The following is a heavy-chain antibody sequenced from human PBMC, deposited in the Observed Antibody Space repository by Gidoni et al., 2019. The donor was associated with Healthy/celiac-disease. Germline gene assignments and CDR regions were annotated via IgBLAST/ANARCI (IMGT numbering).Heavy chain of an antibody. D-gene: IGHD5-18*01. V-gene: IGHV4-39*07. J-gene: IGHJ4*02. Sequence: QLQLQESGPGLVKPSETLSLTCTVSGGSISSSSYYWGWIRQPPGKGLEWIGSIYYSGSTYYNPSLKSRVTISVDTSKNQFSLKLSSVTAADTAVYYCASDLRGYSYAHYWGQGTLVTVSS. CDR3: ASDLRGYSYAHY. CDR2: IYYSGST. CDR1: GGSISSSSYY.